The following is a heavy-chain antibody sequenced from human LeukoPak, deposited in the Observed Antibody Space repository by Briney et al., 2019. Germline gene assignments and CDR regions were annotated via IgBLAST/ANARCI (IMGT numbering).Heavy chain of an antibody. CDR1: GGSISSYC. CDR2: IYYSGST. CDR3: ASRSSIWSGYQDTLYYFDS. Sequence: SPTLSLTCTVSGGSISSYCWSWIRQPPGERLEWIGYIYYSGSTNYNPSLKSRVPISVDTSKNQFSLKLSSVTAADTAVYYCASRSSIWSGYQDTLYYFDSWGQGTLVTVSS. V-gene: IGHV4-59*01. J-gene: IGHJ4*02. D-gene: IGHD3-3*01.